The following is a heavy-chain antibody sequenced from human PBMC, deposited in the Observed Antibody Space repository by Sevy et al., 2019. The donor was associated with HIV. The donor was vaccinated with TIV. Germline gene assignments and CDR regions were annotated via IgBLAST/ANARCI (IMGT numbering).Heavy chain of an antibody. Sequence: GGYLRLSCAASGFTFNDYNLSWIRQAPGKGLEWVSYISTSTSTTTIYYADSVKGRLTISRDNAKNSIYLQMNSLRVDDTAVYYCARAAGWFDAWGQGTLVTVSS. CDR2: ISTSTSTTTI. J-gene: IGHJ5*02. CDR1: GFTFNDYN. CDR3: ARAAGWFDA. V-gene: IGHV3-11*01.